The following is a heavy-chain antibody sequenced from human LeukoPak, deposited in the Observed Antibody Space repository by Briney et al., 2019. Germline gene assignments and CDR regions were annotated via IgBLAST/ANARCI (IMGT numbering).Heavy chain of an antibody. J-gene: IGHJ6*03. D-gene: IGHD4-23*01. V-gene: IGHV4-34*01. Sequence: ASETLSLTCAVYGVSFSGYYWSWIRQPPGKGLEWVGEINHSGSTNYEPSIKSRVTISVDTSKNQFTLKLSSVTAADTAVYYCARGRTTVVTYHYYYSYIDVWGKGTTVTVSS. CDR1: GVSFSGYY. CDR3: ARGRTTVVTYHYYYSYIDV. CDR2: INHSGST.